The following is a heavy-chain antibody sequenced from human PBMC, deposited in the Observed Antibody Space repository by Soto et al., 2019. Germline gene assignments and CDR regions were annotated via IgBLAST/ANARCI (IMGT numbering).Heavy chain of an antibody. CDR1: GFTFSSYG. V-gene: IGHV3-30*18. J-gene: IGHJ4*02. D-gene: IGHD2-8*01. CDR3: AKNRQWREYYFDY. Sequence: QVQLVESGGGVVQPGRSLRLSCAASGFTFSSYGMHWVRQAPGKGLEWVAVISYDGSNKYYVDSVKGRFTISRDNSKNTLYLQMNSLRAEDTAVYYCAKNRQWREYYFDYWGQGTLVTVSS. CDR2: ISYDGSNK.